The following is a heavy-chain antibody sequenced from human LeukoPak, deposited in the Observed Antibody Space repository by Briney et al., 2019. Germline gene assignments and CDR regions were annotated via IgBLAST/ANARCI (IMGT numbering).Heavy chain of an antibody. V-gene: IGHV4-59*08. J-gene: IGHJ6*02. D-gene: IGHD1-26*01. CDR2: IYYSGST. Sequence: SETLSLTCTVSGGSISSYYWSWIRQPPGKGLEWIGYIYYSGSTNYNPSLKSRVTISVDTSKNQFSLKLSSVTAADTAVYYCARASSGYYYYGMDVGGQGPTVTVPS. CDR3: ARASSGYYYYGMDV. CDR1: GGSISSYY.